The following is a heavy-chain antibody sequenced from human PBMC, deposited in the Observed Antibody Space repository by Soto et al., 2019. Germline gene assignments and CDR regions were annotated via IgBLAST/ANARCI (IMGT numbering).Heavy chain of an antibody. V-gene: IGHV5-51*01. D-gene: IGHD6-13*01. J-gene: IGHJ6*03. CDR3: ARLRYSSSWYYYYYYMDV. CDR1: GYSFTSYW. CDR2: IYPGDSDT. Sequence: GESLKISCKGSGYSFTSYWIGWVRQMPGKGLEWMGIIYPGDSDTRYSPSFQGQVTISADKSISTAYLQWSSLKASDTAMYYCARLRYSSSWYYYYYYMDVWGKGTTVTVSS.